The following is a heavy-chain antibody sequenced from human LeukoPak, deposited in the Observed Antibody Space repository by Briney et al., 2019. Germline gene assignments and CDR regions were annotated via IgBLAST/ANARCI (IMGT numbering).Heavy chain of an antibody. CDR3: ARDYVPYCGGDCYPLSS. CDR2: IYHSGST. D-gene: IGHD2-21*01. J-gene: IGHJ4*02. V-gene: IGHV4-38-2*02. Sequence: PSETLSLTXTVSGYSISSGYYWGWIRQPPGKGLEWIGSIYHSGSTYYNPSLKSRVTISVDTSKNQFSLKLSSVTAADTAVYYCARDYVPYCGGDCYPLSSWGQGTLVTVSS. CDR1: GYSISSGYY.